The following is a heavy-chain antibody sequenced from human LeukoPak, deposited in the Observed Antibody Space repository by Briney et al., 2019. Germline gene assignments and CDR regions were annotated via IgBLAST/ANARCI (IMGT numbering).Heavy chain of an antibody. CDR1: GGSISSSSYY. CDR3: ARLPTVAGAHNWFDP. Sequence: PSETLSLTCTVSGGSISSSSYYWGWIRQPPGKGLEWIGSIYYSGSTYYNPSLKSRVTISVATSKNQFSLKLSSVTAADTAVYYCARLPTVAGAHNWFDPWGQGTLVTVSS. J-gene: IGHJ5*02. V-gene: IGHV4-39*01. CDR2: IYYSGST. D-gene: IGHD6-19*01.